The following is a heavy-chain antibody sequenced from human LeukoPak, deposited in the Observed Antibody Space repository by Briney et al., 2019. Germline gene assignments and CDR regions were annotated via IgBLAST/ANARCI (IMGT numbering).Heavy chain of an antibody. CDR1: GFTFSDYA. J-gene: IGHJ4*02. D-gene: IGHD4-11*01. V-gene: IGHV3-23*05. CDR2: FKTKYHQV. CDR3: ARTVPDYTRFDY. Sequence: GGSLRLSCVASGFTFSDYAMNWVRQAPGKGLVWVSTFKTKYHQVYYAESVRGRFTISTDNSTNTVFLQMNSLSADDTALYYCARTVPDYTRFDYWGQGALVTVSS.